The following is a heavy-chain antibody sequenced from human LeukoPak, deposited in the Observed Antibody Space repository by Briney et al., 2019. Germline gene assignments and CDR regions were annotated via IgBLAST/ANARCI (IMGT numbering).Heavy chain of an antibody. D-gene: IGHD6-19*01. CDR3: ATVVAVAGKALFDY. V-gene: IGHV1-24*01. Sequence: ASVKVSCKVSGYTLTELSMHWVRQAPGKGLEWMGGFDPEDGETIYAQKFQGRVTMTEDTTTDTAYMELSSLRSEDTAVYYCATVVAVAGKALFDYWGQGTLVTVSS. CDR2: FDPEDGET. J-gene: IGHJ4*02. CDR1: GYTLTELS.